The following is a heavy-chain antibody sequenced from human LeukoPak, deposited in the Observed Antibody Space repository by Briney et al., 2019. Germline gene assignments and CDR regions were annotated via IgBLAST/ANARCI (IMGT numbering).Heavy chain of an antibody. CDR2: IKQDGGEK. J-gene: IGHJ4*02. CDR3: ARVGFGVHEFDY. V-gene: IGHV3-7*01. CDR1: GLTFSSYW. D-gene: IGHD2-15*01. Sequence: GGTLRLSCAASGLTFSSYWMNWVRQAPGKGLEWVANIKQDGGEKYYADSEKGRFTISKDNAKNSLYLQMNSLRAEDTAVYYCARVGFGVHEFDYWGQETLVTVSS.